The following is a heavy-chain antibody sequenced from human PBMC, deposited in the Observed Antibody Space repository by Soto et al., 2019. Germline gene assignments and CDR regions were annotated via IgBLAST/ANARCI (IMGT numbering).Heavy chain of an antibody. CDR3: ARDRSHQTRYGSGSYGYYGMDV. J-gene: IGHJ6*02. CDR2: INHSGST. Sequence: SETLSLTCAVYGGSFSGYYWSWIRQPPGKGLEWIGEINHSGSTNYNPSLKSRVTISVDTSKNQFSLKLSSVTAADTAVYYCARDRSHQTRYGSGSYGYYGMDVWGQGTTVTVSS. CDR1: GGSFSGYY. V-gene: IGHV4-34*01. D-gene: IGHD3-10*01.